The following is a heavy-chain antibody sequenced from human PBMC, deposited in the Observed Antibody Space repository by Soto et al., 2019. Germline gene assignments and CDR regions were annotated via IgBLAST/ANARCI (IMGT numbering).Heavy chain of an antibody. J-gene: IGHJ6*02. CDR1: GFTFSSYG. CDR2: ISDDGSNK. V-gene: IGHV3-30*18. D-gene: IGHD4-17*01. CDR3: AKMLQLGDYAHYYYGMDV. Sequence: QVQLVESGGGMVQPGRSLRLSCAASGFTFSSYGMHWVRQAPGKGLEWVAVISDDGSNKYYAESVKGRITISRDNSKNMRSLQMNSRRAEDTAVYYCAKMLQLGDYAHYYYGMDVWGQGTTVSVSS.